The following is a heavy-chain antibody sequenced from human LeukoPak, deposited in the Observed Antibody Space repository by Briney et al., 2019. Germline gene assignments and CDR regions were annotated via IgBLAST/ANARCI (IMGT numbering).Heavy chain of an antibody. CDR1: GGTFSSYA. J-gene: IGHJ6*02. Sequence: SVKVSCKASGGTFSSYATSWVRQAPGQGLEWMGRIIPILGIANYAQKFQGRVTITADKSTSTAYMELSSLRSEDTAVYYCARVIRQQLVLFGMDVWGQGTTVTVSS. V-gene: IGHV1-69*04. CDR2: IIPILGIA. D-gene: IGHD6-13*01. CDR3: ARVIRQQLVLFGMDV.